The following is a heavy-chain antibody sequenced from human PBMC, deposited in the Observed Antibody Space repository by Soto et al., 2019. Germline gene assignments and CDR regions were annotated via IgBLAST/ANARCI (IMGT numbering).Heavy chain of an antibody. D-gene: IGHD3-10*01. CDR3: ARGRNFYGSGEVDY. V-gene: IGHV1-18*04. CDR2: ISAYNGNT. J-gene: IGHJ4*02. Sequence: ASVKVSCKASGYTFTSYGISWVRQAPGQGLEWMGWISAYNGNTNYAQKLQGRVTMTTDTSTSTAYMEVSRLRSDDTAVYYCARGRNFYGSGEVDYWGQGTLVTVSS. CDR1: GYTFTSYG.